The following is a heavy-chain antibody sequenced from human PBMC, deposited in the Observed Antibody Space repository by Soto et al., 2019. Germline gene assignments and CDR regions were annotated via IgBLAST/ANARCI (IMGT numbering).Heavy chain of an antibody. CDR2: ISGSGGGT. D-gene: IGHD3-22*01. Sequence: EVQLLESGGGLVQPGGSLGLSCAASGFTFNIYAMSWVRQAPGKGLEWVSAISGSGGGTYYADSVEGRFTISRDNSNNTLYLQMSSLRAEDTAVYYCAKCGYPSSGRFLRYFQHWGQGTLVTVSS. J-gene: IGHJ1*01. CDR1: GFTFNIYA. V-gene: IGHV3-23*01. CDR3: AKCGYPSSGRFLRYFQH.